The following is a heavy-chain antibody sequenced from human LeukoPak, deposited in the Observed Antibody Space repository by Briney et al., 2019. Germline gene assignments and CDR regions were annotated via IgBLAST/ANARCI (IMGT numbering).Heavy chain of an antibody. CDR2: IIPIFGTA. CDR3: ARDGFTYYDSSGSRVYGMDV. CDR1: GYTFTGYY. Sequence: SVKVSCKASGYTFTGYYMHWVRQAPGQGLEWMGGIIPIFGTANYAQKFQGRVTITADESTSTACMELSSLRSEDTAVYYCARDGFTYYDSSGSRVYGMDVWGQGTTVTVSS. D-gene: IGHD3-22*01. J-gene: IGHJ6*02. V-gene: IGHV1-69*13.